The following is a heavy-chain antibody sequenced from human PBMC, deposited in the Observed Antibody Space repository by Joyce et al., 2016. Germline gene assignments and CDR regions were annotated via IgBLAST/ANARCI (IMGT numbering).Heavy chain of an antibody. D-gene: IGHD6-13*01. Sequence: QIQLLQSGPELKKPGASLKVSCKSFGYTFTDNGISWVRQAPGQGLEWLGWINTFNGNTNYAHKVQGRVTLTTDTSKSTVYMELTSLRSDDTAVYYCARDGTLFHYYYYMDVWGKGTTVIVS. CDR1: GYTFTDNG. CDR3: ARDGTLFHYYYYMDV. V-gene: IGHV1-18*04. J-gene: IGHJ6*03. CDR2: INTFNGNT.